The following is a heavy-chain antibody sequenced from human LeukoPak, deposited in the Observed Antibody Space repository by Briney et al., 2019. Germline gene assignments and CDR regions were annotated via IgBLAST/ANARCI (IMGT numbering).Heavy chain of an antibody. CDR3: AILFRGRIAVVGNY. CDR2: MNPNSGNT. Sequence: ASVKVSCKASGYTFTSCDINWVRQATGQGLEWMGWMNPNSGNTGYAQKFQGRVTMTGNTSISTAYMELSSLISEDTAVYYCAILFRGRIAVVGNYWGQGTLVTVSS. D-gene: IGHD6-19*01. J-gene: IGHJ4*02. CDR1: GYTFTSCD. V-gene: IGHV1-8*01.